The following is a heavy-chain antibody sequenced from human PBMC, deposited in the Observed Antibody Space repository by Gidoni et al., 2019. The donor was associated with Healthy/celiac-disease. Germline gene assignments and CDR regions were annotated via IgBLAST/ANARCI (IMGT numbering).Heavy chain of an antibody. V-gene: IGHV3-7*01. CDR1: GFTFSSYW. CDR2: IKQDGSEK. Sequence: EVQLVESGGGLVQPGGSLRLSWAASGFTFSSYWMSWVRQAPGKGLEWVANIKQDGSEKYYVDSVKGRFTISRDNAKNSLYLQMNSLRAEDTAVYYCARDHEGLEWSPPFYWGQGTLVTVSS. D-gene: IGHD3-3*01. J-gene: IGHJ4*02. CDR3: ARDHEGLEWSPPFY.